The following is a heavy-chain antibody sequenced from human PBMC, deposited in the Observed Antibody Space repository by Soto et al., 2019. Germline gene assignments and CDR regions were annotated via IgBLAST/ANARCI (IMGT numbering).Heavy chain of an antibody. J-gene: IGHJ4*02. D-gene: IGHD3-22*01. V-gene: IGHV4-61*02. CDR3: ARDHSPYYYDSSGYYDY. Sequence: SETLSLTCTVSGGSISSSSYYRSWIRQPAGKGLEWIGRIYTSGSTNYNPSLKSRVTMSVDTSKNQFSLKLSSVTAADTAVYYCARDHSPYYYDSSGYYDYWGQGTLVTVSS. CDR2: IYTSGST. CDR1: GGSISSSSYY.